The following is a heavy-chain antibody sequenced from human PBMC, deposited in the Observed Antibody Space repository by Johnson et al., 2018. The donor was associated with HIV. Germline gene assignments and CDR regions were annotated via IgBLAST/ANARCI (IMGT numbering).Heavy chain of an antibody. J-gene: IGHJ3*02. V-gene: IGHV3-13*01. CDR1: GFTFSSYD. Sequence: VQLVESGGGVVQPGGSLRLSCAASGFTFSSYDMHWVRQPTGKGLEWVSAIGSAGDTYYPGSVKGRFTISRENAKNSLYLQMNSLSAGATAVYYCTTGPGSWERPDAFGIWGQGTMGTVSS. CDR2: IGSAGDT. CDR3: TTGPGSWERPDAFGI. D-gene: IGHD1-26*01.